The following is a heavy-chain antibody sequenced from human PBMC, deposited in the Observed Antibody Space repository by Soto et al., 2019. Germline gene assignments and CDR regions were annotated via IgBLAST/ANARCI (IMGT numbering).Heavy chain of an antibody. Sequence: QVQLVQSGADVKKPGSSVKVSCKASGGTFSSYTISWVRQAPGLGLEWMGRIIPILDIADYAQKFQGRVTITADKSTSTAYMELSSLRSEDTAMYYCTTTVTTGYMDVWGKGTTVTVSS. CDR3: TTTVTTGYMDV. J-gene: IGHJ6*03. V-gene: IGHV1-69*02. CDR2: IIPILDIA. CDR1: GGTFSSYT. D-gene: IGHD4-17*01.